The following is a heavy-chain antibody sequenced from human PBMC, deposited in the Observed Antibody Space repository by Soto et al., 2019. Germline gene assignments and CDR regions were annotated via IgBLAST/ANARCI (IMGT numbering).Heavy chain of an antibody. CDR3: ASSPPAMVAPNI. CDR2: VYYSGST. D-gene: IGHD5-18*01. CDR1: GGSVSSYS. J-gene: IGHJ4*02. V-gene: IGHV4-59*02. Sequence: SETLSLTCTVSGGSVSSYSWTWVRQPPGKGLEWIGYVYYSGSTHYNPSLKSRVTISLDTSKNQFSLKLTTVTAADTAMYFCASSPPAMVAPNIWGQGTLVTVSS.